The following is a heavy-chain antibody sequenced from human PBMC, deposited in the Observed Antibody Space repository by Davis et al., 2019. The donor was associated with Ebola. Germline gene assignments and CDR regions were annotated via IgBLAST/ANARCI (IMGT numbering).Heavy chain of an antibody. J-gene: IGHJ4*02. D-gene: IGHD5-24*01. V-gene: IGHV4-59*11. CDR1: GGSISSHY. CDR2: IYYRGST. Sequence: PSETLSLTCTVSGGSISSHYWTWIRQPPGKGLEWIGYIYYRGSTNYHPSLKSRVTISVDTSKNQFSLKLSSVTAADTAVYYCAREGDGYNSPSFDYWGQGNLVTVSS. CDR3: AREGDGYNSPSFDY.